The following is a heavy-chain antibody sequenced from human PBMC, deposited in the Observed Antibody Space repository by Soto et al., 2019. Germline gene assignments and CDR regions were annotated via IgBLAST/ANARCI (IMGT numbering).Heavy chain of an antibody. CDR3: ARDGETVTTTPGMDV. Sequence: SETLSLTCTVSGGSISSYYYCWSWIRQRPGQGLDWNGYIYDSWSTYYNPPLKSRVTISVDTSKNQFSLKLSSVTAADTAVYYCARDGETVTTTPGMDVWGQGTMVTVSS. D-gene: IGHD4-4*01. CDR2: IYDSWST. V-gene: IGHV4-30-4*01. J-gene: IGHJ6*02. CDR1: GGSISSYYYC.